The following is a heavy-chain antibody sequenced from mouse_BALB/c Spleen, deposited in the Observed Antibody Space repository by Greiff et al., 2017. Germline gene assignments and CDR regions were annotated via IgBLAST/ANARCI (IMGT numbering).Heavy chain of an antibody. D-gene: IGHD1-1*01. CDR3: ARNYGSRSLYYAMDY. J-gene: IGHJ4*01. V-gene: IGHV1-4*01. Sequence: VQVVESGAELARPGASVKMSCKASGYTFTSYTMHWVKQRPGQGLEWIGYINPSSGYTNYNQKFKDKATLTADKSSSTAYMQLSSLTSEDSAVYYGARNYGSRSLYYAMDYWGQGTSVTVSS. CDR2: INPSSGYT. CDR1: GYTFTSYT.